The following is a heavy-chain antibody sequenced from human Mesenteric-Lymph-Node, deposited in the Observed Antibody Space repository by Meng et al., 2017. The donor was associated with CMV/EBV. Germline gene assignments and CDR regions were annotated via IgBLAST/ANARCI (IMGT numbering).Heavy chain of an antibody. V-gene: IGHV4-59*11. CDR2: LYYSGSP. J-gene: IGHJ4*02. D-gene: IGHD6-19*01. CDR3: ASLSVSHYYFDS. CDR1: GDSISDHY. Sequence: SETLSLTCVVSGDSISDHYFSWVRQSPGKGLEALASLYYSGSPTYNPSLKGRISMSVDTSQKQFSLTLRSVTAADTAVYYCASLSVSHYYFDSWGQGTLVTVSS.